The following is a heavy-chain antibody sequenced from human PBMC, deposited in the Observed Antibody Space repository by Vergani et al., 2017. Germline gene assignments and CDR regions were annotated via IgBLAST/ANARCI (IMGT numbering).Heavy chain of an antibody. V-gene: IGHV3-33*01. Sequence: QVQLVESGGGVVQPGRSLRLSCAASGFTFSSYGMHWVRQAPGKGLEWVAVIWYAGSNKYYADSVKGRFTISRDNSKNALYLQMNSLRGEDTAVYYCARGIGDLPPYYYYYVMDGWGQGTTVTVS. CDR1: GFTFSSYG. CDR3: ARGIGDLPPYYYYYVMDG. CDR2: IWYAGSNK. J-gene: IGHJ6*02. D-gene: IGHD4-17*01.